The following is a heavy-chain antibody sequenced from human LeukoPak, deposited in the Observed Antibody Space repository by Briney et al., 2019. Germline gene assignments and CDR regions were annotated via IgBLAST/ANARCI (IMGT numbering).Heavy chain of an antibody. V-gene: IGHV3-23*01. Sequence: PGGSLRLSCAASGFTFRSYAMSWVRQAPGKGLEWVSAISGSGGSTYYADSVKGRFTISRDNSKNTLYLQMNSLRAEDTAVYYCAKTAEYYYDSSGPSDYWGQGTLVTVSS. CDR3: AKTAEYYYDSSGPSDY. CDR2: ISGSGGST. J-gene: IGHJ4*02. CDR1: GFTFRSYA. D-gene: IGHD3-22*01.